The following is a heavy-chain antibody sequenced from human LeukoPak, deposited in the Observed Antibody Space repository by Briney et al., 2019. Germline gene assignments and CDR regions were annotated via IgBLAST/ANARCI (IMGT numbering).Heavy chain of an antibody. CDR3: AKASGSYYTDAFDI. V-gene: IGHV3-48*03. CDR2: ISSSGSTI. Sequence: SGGSLRLSCAASGFTFSSYEMNWVRQAPGKGLEWVSYISSSGSTIYYADSVKGRFTISRDNSKNTLYLQMNSLRAEDTAVYYCAKASGSYYTDAFDIWGQGTMVTVSS. J-gene: IGHJ3*02. D-gene: IGHD3-10*01. CDR1: GFTFSSYE.